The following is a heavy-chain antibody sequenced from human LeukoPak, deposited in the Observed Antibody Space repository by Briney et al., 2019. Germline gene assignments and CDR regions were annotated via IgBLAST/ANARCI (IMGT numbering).Heavy chain of an antibody. CDR2: MNKDGSEK. D-gene: IGHD5-12*01. CDR3: ARDRSGYHPY. J-gene: IGHJ4*02. CDR1: GFILSNHW. Sequence: PGSSLRLSCAASGFILSNHWMTWVRQAPGKGPEWVANMNKDGSEKYYVDSVKGRFTISRDNAKNSLYLQMNSLRAEDTAVYYCARDRSGYHPYWGQGTLVTVSS. V-gene: IGHV3-7*03.